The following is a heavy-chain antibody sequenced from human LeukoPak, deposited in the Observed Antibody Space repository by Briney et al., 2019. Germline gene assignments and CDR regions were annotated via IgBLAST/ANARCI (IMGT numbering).Heavy chain of an antibody. Sequence: PGGSLRLSCAASGFTFSSYEMNWVRQAPGKGLEWVSYISSSGSTIYYADSVKGRFTISRDNAKNSLYLQMNSLRAEDTAFYYCARDGPRWLQLLADTDAFDIWGQGTMVTVSS. CDR1: GFTFSSYE. V-gene: IGHV3-48*03. D-gene: IGHD5-24*01. CDR3: ARDGPRWLQLLADTDAFDI. J-gene: IGHJ3*02. CDR2: ISSSGSTI.